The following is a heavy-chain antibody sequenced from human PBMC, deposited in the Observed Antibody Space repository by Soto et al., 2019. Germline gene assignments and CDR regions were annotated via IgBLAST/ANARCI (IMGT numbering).Heavy chain of an antibody. Sequence: SETLSLTCTVSGGSISSSSYYWGWIRQPPGKGLEWIGSIYYSGSTYYNPSLKSRVTISVDTSKNQFSLKLSSVTAADTAVYYCARQDIVATPRFDPWGQGTLVTVSS. CDR1: GGSISSSSYY. D-gene: IGHD5-12*01. CDR3: ARQDIVATPRFDP. J-gene: IGHJ5*02. V-gene: IGHV4-39*01. CDR2: IYYSGST.